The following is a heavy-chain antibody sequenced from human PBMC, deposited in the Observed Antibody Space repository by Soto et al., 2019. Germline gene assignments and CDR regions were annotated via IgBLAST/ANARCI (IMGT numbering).Heavy chain of an antibody. Sequence: SETLSLTCTFSGCSISNVGYYLSWIRQHPGKGLEWIGYIYYSGSTYYNPCLKSRVTISVDTSKNHFSLKLSSVTAADSAVFYCARGRSWDGETGSDSWGQGTLVTGSS. J-gene: IGHJ4*02. D-gene: IGHD7-27*01. CDR3: ARGRSWDGETGSDS. CDR1: GCSISNVGYY. V-gene: IGHV4-31*03. CDR2: IYYSGST.